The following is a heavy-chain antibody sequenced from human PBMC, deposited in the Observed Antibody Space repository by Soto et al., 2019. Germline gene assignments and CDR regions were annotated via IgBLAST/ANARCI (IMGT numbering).Heavy chain of an antibody. CDR2: ISGSGGDT. V-gene: IGHV3-23*01. D-gene: IGHD1-1*01. J-gene: IGHJ5*02. Sequence: PGVSMRLSCPASEFTISGCAMSWVRQAPGKGLEWVSAISGSGGDTHYADSVKGRFTISRDNAKNSLYLQMNSLRAEDTAVYYCARVLGYSWFGPWGQGTLVTVSS. CDR1: EFTISGCA. CDR3: ARVLGYSWFGP.